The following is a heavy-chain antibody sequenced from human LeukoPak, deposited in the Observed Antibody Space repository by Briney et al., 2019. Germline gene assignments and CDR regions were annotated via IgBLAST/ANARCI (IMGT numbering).Heavy chain of an antibody. CDR1: GGSISSGDYY. Sequence: PSETLSLTXTVSGGSISSGDYYWSWIRQPPGQGLEWIGYIYYSGSTYYNPSLKSRVTISVDTSKNQFSLKLSSVTAADTAVYYCARDGAALGIPNWFDPWGQGTLVTVSS. J-gene: IGHJ5*02. D-gene: IGHD7-27*01. CDR3: ARDGAALGIPNWFDP. V-gene: IGHV4-30-4*08. CDR2: IYYSGST.